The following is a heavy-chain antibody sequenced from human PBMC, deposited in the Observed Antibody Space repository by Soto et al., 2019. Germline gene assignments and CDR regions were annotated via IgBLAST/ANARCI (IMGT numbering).Heavy chain of an antibody. Sequence: QVQLQQWGAGLLKASETLSLTCAVYGVSFSNYYWSWIRQPPGKGLEWIGEINHSGSTNYNPALKSRVTISVDTSKNQFSLKLTSVTAADTAVYYCARVRRDLSGSYYLWGQGTLVTVSS. D-gene: IGHD1-26*01. CDR1: GVSFSNYY. J-gene: IGHJ5*02. CDR3: ARVRRDLSGSYYL. V-gene: IGHV4-34*01. CDR2: INHSGST.